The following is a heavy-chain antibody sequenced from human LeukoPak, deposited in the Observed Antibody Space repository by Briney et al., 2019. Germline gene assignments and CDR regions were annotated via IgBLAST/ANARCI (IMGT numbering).Heavy chain of an antibody. D-gene: IGHD2-15*01. J-gene: IGHJ4*02. CDR2: IIPILGIA. V-gene: IGHV1-69*02. CDR1: GYTFTSYY. CDR3: ATDLVVAATRQVDY. Sequence: ASEKVSCKASGYTFTSYYMHWVRQAPGQGLEWMGRIIPILGIANYAQKFQGRVTITADKSTSTAYMELSSLRSEDTAVYYCATDLVVAATRQVDYWGQGTLVTVSS.